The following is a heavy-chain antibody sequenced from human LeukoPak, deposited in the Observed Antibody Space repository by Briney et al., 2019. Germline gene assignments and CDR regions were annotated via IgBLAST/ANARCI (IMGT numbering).Heavy chain of an antibody. Sequence: ASVKVSCKASGGTFSSYAISWVRQAPGQGLEWMGRIIPIFGTANYAQKFQGRVTITTDESTSTAYMELSSLRSEDTAVYYCARTGSDGYNYGNWFDPWGQGTLVTVSS. CDR1: GGTFSSYA. CDR3: ARTGSDGYNYGNWFDP. CDR2: IIPIFGTA. J-gene: IGHJ5*02. V-gene: IGHV1-69*05. D-gene: IGHD5-24*01.